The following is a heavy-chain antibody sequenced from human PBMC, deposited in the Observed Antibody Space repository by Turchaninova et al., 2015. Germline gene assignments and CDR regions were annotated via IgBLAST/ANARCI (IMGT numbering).Heavy chain of an antibody. CDR3: ARRRTYFDH. V-gene: IGHV2-5*02. J-gene: IGHJ4*02. Sequence: QITLKESGPTLVKPTQTLTLTCTFSGFPLTPPGVGVGWIRQPPGKALEWLALIYWDDDKRYSPSLKSRLSITKDTSKNQVVLTMTNMDPVDTATYYCARRRTYFDHWGQGTLVSVSS. CDR1: GFPLTPPGVG. CDR2: IYWDDDK.